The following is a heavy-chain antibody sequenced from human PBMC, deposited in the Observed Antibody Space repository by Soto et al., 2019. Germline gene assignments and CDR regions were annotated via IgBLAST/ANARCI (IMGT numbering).Heavy chain of an antibody. CDR2: IYPGDSDT. V-gene: IGHV5-51*01. Sequence: PGESLKISCKVSGYIFTTYWIAWVRQMPGKGLEWMGIIYPGDSDTRYSPSFQGQVTISADKSISTAYLQWSSLKASDTAMYYCAGLRTKYFDYWGPGTLVNVS. CDR3: AGLRTKYFDY. CDR1: GYIFTTYW. J-gene: IGHJ4*02.